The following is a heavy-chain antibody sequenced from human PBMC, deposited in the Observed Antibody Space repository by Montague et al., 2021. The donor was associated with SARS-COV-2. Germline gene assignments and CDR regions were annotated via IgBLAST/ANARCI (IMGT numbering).Heavy chain of an antibody. V-gene: IGHV3-30*04. D-gene: IGHD5-12*01. CDR3: ARGQGGYVGWFDP. CDR2: ISYDGSNK. CDR1: GFTFSSYA. Sequence: SLRLSCAASGFTFSSYAMHWVRQAPGKGLEWVAVISYDGSNKYYADSVKGRFTISRDNSKNTLYLQMNSLRAEDTAVYYCARGQGGYVGWFDPWGQVTLVTVSS. J-gene: IGHJ5*02.